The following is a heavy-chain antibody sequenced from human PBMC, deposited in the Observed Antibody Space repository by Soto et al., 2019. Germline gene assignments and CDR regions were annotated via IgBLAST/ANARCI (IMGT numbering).Heavy chain of an antibody. CDR3: ARAPGVDYGDYVLDY. D-gene: IGHD4-17*01. Sequence: SETLSLTCTVSGGSISSGGYYWSWIRQHPGKGLEWIGYIYYSGSTYYNPSLKSRITISVDTSKNQFSLKLSSVTAADTAVYYCARAPGVDYGDYVLDYWGQGTLVTVSS. CDR2: IYYSGST. J-gene: IGHJ4*02. CDR1: GGSISSGGYY. V-gene: IGHV4-31*03.